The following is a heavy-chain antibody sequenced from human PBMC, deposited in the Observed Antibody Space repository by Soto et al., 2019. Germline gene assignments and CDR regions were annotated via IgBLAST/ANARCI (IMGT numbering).Heavy chain of an antibody. Sequence: VASVKVSCQGSGYTFTSFYMHWVRQAPGQGLEWMGIINPSGGSTSYAQKFQGRVTMTRDTSTSTVYMELSSLRSEDTAVYCCARASHPDSEFDYWGQGTLVTVSS. CDR3: ARASHPDSEFDY. CDR2: INPSGGST. J-gene: IGHJ4*02. CDR1: GYTFTSFY. V-gene: IGHV1-46*03. D-gene: IGHD3-22*01.